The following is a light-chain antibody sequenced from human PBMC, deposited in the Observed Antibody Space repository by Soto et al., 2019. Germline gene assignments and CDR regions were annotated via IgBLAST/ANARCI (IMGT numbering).Light chain of an antibody. V-gene: IGLV1-44*01. CDR3: AAWDDSLSGPV. Sequence: QSALTQPPSASGTPGQWVTISCSGGSSNVGSNTVNWYQQLPGTAPRLLINTDNQRPSGVPDRFSGSKSGASASLAISGLHSEDEAFYYCAAWDDSLSGPVFGGGTKLTVL. CDR1: SSNVGSNT. CDR2: TDN. J-gene: IGLJ2*01.